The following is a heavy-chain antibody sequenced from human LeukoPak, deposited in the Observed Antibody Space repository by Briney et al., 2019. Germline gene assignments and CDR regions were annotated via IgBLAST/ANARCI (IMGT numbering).Heavy chain of an antibody. D-gene: IGHD1/OR15-1a*01. CDR3: ARSHNQGTGDAFDI. Sequence: SETLSLTCTVSGGSISGYYWSWIRQPPGKGLEWIGYIYYSGSTNYNPSLKSRVTISVDTSKNQFSLKLSSVTAADTAVYYCARSHNQGTGDAFDIWGQGTMVTVSS. CDR1: GGSISGYY. V-gene: IGHV4-59*01. J-gene: IGHJ3*02. CDR2: IYYSGST.